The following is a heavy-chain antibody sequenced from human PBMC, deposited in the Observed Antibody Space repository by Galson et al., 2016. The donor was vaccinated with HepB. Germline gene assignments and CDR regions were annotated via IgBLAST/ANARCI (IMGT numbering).Heavy chain of an antibody. Sequence: PALVKPTQTLTLTCTFSGFSLSTSGMCVSWIRLPPGKALEWLALIDWNDDKYYNTSLKTRLTLSKDTSKDQVVLTMTNMDPVDTAMYFCARIARRLVRGVNRWNAFDMWGQGTMVTVSS. CDR2: IDWNDDK. D-gene: IGHD3-10*01. J-gene: IGHJ3*02. V-gene: IGHV2-70*01. CDR1: GFSLSTSGMC. CDR3: ARIARRLVRGVNRWNAFDM.